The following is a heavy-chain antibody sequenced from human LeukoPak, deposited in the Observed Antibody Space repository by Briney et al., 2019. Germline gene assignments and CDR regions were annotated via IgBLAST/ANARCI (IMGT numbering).Heavy chain of an antibody. V-gene: IGHV4-4*07. CDR3: ARHYYGSGSYSDY. Sequence: PSETLSLTCTVSGGSISSYYWSWIRQPAGKGLEWIGRIYTSGSTYYSLSLKSRVTISVDRSRNQFSLKLSSVTAADTALYYCARHYYGSGSYSDYWGQGTLVTVRS. CDR2: IYTSGST. J-gene: IGHJ4*02. CDR1: GGSISSYY. D-gene: IGHD3-10*01.